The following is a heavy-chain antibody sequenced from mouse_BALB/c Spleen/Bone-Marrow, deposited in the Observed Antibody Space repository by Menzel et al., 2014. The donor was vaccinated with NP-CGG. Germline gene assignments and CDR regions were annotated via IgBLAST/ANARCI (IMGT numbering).Heavy chain of an antibody. CDR2: INPESSTI. J-gene: IGHJ2*01. D-gene: IGHD1-2*01. V-gene: IGHV4-1*02. CDR3: TRLTYYGLTDY. Sequence: EVKLVESGGGLVQPGGSLKLSCTASRFDFSRYWMSWVRQAPGKGLQWIGEINPESSTINYTPSLKDKFIISRDNAKNTLYLQMSKVRSEDTALYYCTRLTYYGLTDYWGQGTTLTVSS. CDR1: RFDFSRYW.